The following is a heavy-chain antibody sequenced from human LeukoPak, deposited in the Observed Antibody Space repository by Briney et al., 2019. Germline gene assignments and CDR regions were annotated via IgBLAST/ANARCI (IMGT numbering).Heavy chain of an antibody. J-gene: IGHJ5*02. CDR3: ARGAYGSGSYGDNWYDP. Sequence: GGSLRLSCAASGLTVSSNYMNCVRQAPGKGLEWVSVIYSGGCTYYADSVKGRFTISRDNSKNTLYLQINSLRAEDTAVYYCARGAYGSGSYGDNWYDPWGQGTLVTVSS. CDR2: IYSGGCT. V-gene: IGHV3-66*01. D-gene: IGHD3-10*01. CDR1: GLTVSSNY.